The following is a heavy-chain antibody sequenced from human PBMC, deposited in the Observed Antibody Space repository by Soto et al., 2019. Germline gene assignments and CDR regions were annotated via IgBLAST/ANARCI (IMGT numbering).Heavy chain of an antibody. J-gene: IGHJ4*02. D-gene: IGHD3-16*01. V-gene: IGHV5-51*01. Sequence: PGEPLKISCTGSGYSFTTYWIAWVRQMPGKGLEWMGIIYPGDSDTRYSPSFQGQVTISADTSPTTAYLHWSSLKASDTAIYYGARLPQFLRFGGLTSRAYCFNYWGPGTQVTVYS. CDR3: ARLPQFLRFGGLTSRAYCFNY. CDR1: GYSFTTYW. CDR2: IYPGDSDT.